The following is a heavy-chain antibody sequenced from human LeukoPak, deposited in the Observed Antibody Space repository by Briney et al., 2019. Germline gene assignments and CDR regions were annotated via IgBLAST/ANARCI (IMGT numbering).Heavy chain of an antibody. Sequence: PSETLSLTCSVSGGSIRSSSYYWGWIRQPPGKGLEWIGSIYYIGSTYYNPSLKSRVIISVDTSKNQFSLKLRSVTAADTAVYFCARHVNSNGSPSDYWGQGTLVTVSS. CDR2: IYYIGST. J-gene: IGHJ4*02. V-gene: IGHV4-39*01. CDR3: ARHVNSNGSPSDY. CDR1: GGSIRSSSYY. D-gene: IGHD1-26*01.